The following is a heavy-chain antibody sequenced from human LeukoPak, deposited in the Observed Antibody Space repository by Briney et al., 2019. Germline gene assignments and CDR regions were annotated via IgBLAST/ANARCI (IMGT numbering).Heavy chain of an antibody. CDR2: FSATDGSA. J-gene: IGHJ3*01. V-gene: IGHV3-23*01. Sequence: PGGSLRLSCAASGFTFSSYAMTWGRQAPGKGLEWVSAFSATDGSAQYAESVKGRFTISRDNSKNRLYLQMNSLRAEDTAVYYCAKARIAAAGTGAFDVWGQGTMVTVSS. D-gene: IGHD6-13*01. CDR3: AKARIAAAGTGAFDV. CDR1: GFTFSSYA.